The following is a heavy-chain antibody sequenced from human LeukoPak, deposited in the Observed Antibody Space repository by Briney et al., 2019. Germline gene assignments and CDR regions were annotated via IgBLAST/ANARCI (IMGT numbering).Heavy chain of an antibody. V-gene: IGHV4-30-4*01. Sequence: PSQTLSLTCTVSGGSISSGDYYWSWIRQPTGKGLEWIGYIYYSGSTYYNPSLKSRVTISVDTSKNQFSLKLSSVTAADTAVYYCARAADTAMAHPYYFEYWGQGTLVTVSS. CDR3: ARAADTAMAHPYYFEY. CDR2: IYYSGST. J-gene: IGHJ4*02. D-gene: IGHD5-18*01. CDR1: GGSISSGDYY.